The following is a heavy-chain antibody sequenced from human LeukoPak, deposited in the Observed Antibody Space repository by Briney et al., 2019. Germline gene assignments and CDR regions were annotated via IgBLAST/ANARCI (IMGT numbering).Heavy chain of an antibody. CDR2: IIPIFGTA. CDR3: ALTFDWFPFFH. J-gene: IGHJ4*02. D-gene: IGHD3-9*01. Sequence: SVKVSCKASGGTFSSYAISWVRQAPGQGLEWMGRIIPIFGTANYAQKFQGRVTITTDESTSTAYMELSSLRSEDTAVYYCALTFDWFPFFHWGQGTLVTVSS. CDR1: GGTFSSYA. V-gene: IGHV1-69*05.